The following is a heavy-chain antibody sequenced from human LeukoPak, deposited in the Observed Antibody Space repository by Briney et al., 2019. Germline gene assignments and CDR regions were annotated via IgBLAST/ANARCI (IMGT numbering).Heavy chain of an antibody. CDR3: ALQVDDYSNWGFDY. CDR1: GFIFSNYG. V-gene: IGHV3-30*02. Sequence: GGSLRLSCAASGFIFSNYGMHWVRQAPGKGLEWVAFIHYDGSNKYYIDSVKGRFTISRDNSKNTLYLQMNSLRVEDTAVYYCALQVDDYSNWGFDYWGQGTLVTVSS. D-gene: IGHD4-11*01. J-gene: IGHJ4*02. CDR2: IHYDGSNK.